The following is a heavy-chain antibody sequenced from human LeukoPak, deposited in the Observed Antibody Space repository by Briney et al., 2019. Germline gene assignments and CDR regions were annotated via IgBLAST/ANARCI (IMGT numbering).Heavy chain of an antibody. V-gene: IGHV4-4*07. CDR1: GGSISSYY. J-gene: IGHJ5*02. D-gene: IGHD3-10*01. Sequence: PSETLSLTCNVSGGSISSYYWSWIRQPAGKGLEWIGRMYTSGSTNYNPSLKSRVTMSVDTSKNQFSLKLSSVTAADTAVYYCARHFTGHYGPGSTGWFDPWGQGTLVTVSS. CDR3: ARHFTGHYGPGSTGWFDP. CDR2: MYTSGST.